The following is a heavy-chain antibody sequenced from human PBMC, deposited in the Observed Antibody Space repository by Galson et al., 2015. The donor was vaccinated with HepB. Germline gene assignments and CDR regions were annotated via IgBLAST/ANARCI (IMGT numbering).Heavy chain of an antibody. D-gene: IGHD1-7*01. CDR3: VNPCRRKGTMTFPMDV. CDR1: GNSFNSFA. Sequence: SVKVSCKASGNSFNSFAMNWVRQAPGQGLEWMGWINTDTGNPTYAQGFTGRFVFSLDTSVKTAYLQINSLKVDDTAVYFCVNPCRRKGTMTFPMDVWGPGTTVAVSS. CDR2: INTDTGNP. J-gene: IGHJ6*02. V-gene: IGHV7-4-1*02.